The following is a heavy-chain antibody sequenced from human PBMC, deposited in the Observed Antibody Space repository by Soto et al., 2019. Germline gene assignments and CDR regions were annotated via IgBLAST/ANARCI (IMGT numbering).Heavy chain of an antibody. J-gene: IGHJ6*02. CDR3: AAAKNQGGAFLEWLSYYGMDV. CDR1: GFTFTSSA. D-gene: IGHD3-3*02. Sequence: SVKVSCKASGFTFTSSAVQWLRQSRGQRLEWIGWIVVGSGNTNYAQKFQERVTITRDMSTSTAYMELSSLRSEDTAVYYCAAAKNQGGAFLEWLSYYGMDVWGQGTTVTVSS. V-gene: IGHV1-58*01. CDR2: IVVGSGNT.